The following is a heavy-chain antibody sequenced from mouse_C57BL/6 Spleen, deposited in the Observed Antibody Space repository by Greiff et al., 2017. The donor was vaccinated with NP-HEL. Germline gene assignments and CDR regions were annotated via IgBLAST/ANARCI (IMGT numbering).Heavy chain of an antibody. CDR1: GYTFTDYN. CDR3: ASRGYDGYYDWFAY. V-gene: IGHV1-18*01. CDR2: INPNNGGT. D-gene: IGHD2-3*01. Sequence: EVQLQQSGPELVKPGASVKIPCKASGYTFTDYNMDWVKQSHGKSLEWIGDINPNNGGTIYNQKFKGKATLTVDKSSSTAYMELRSLTSEDTAVYYCASRGYDGYYDWFAYWGQGTLVTVSA. J-gene: IGHJ3*01.